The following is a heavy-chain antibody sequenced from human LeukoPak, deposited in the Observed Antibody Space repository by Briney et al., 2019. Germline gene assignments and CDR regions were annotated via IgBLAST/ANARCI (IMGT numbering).Heavy chain of an antibody. CDR1: GGSISSYY. CDR2: IYYSGST. Sequence: SETLSLTCTVSGGSISSYYWSWIRQPPGKGLEWIGYIYYSGSTNYNPSLKSRVTISVDTSKNQFSLELSSVTAADTAVHYCASGGSYYYFDYWGQGTLVTVSS. CDR3: ASGGSYYYFDY. J-gene: IGHJ4*02. D-gene: IGHD1-26*01. V-gene: IGHV4-59*01.